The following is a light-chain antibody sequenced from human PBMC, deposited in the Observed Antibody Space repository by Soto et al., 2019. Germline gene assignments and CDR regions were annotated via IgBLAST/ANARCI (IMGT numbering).Light chain of an antibody. CDR3: ISYTTSVPYV. V-gene: IGLV2-14*01. J-gene: IGLJ1*01. Sequence: QSVLTQPASVSGSPGQSITISCTGTSSVVGGYNYVSWYQQHPGKAPKLMISGVSNRPSGVSNRFSGSKSGNTASLTISGLQTDDEADYYCISYTTSVPYVFGTGTKVTVL. CDR2: GVS. CDR1: SSVVGGYNY.